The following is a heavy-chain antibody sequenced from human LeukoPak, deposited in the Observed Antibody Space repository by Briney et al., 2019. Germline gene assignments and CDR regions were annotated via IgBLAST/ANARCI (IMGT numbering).Heavy chain of an antibody. Sequence: GGSLRLSCAASGFTFSSYGMHWVRQAPGKGLEWVAFIRYDGSNKYYADSVKGRFTISRDNSKNTLYLQMNSLRAEDTAVYYCAKAHDFDWLLDYWGQGTLVTVSS. V-gene: IGHV3-30*02. J-gene: IGHJ4*02. CDR3: AKAHDFDWLLDY. CDR2: IRYDGSNK. CDR1: GFTFSSYG. D-gene: IGHD3-9*01.